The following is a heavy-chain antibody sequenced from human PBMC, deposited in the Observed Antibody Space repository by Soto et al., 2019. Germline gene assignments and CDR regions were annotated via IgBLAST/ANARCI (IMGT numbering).Heavy chain of an antibody. CDR1: GGSISSSSYY. CDR3: ARGSYYGSGSYYNPRYYMDV. J-gene: IGHJ6*03. V-gene: IGHV4-39*01. Sequence: SETLSLTCTVSGGSISSSSYYWGWIRQPPGKGLEWIGSIYYSGSTYYNPSLKSRVTISVDTSKNQFSLKLSSVTAADTAVYYCARGSYYGSGSYYNPRYYMDVWGKGTTVNVSS. CDR2: IYYSGST. D-gene: IGHD3-10*01.